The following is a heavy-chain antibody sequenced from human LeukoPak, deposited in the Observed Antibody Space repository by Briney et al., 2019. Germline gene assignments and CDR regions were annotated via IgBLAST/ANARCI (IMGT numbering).Heavy chain of an antibody. Sequence: SETLSPTCTVSGGSISSYYWSWIRQPPGKGLEWIGYICYSGSTNYNPSLKSRVTISVDTSKNQFSLKLSSVTAADTAVYYCARHGGYDSSGYYYPWYYYGMDVWGQGTTVTVSS. V-gene: IGHV4-59*08. CDR2: ICYSGST. CDR1: GGSISSYY. CDR3: ARHGGYDSSGYYYPWYYYGMDV. J-gene: IGHJ6*02. D-gene: IGHD3-22*01.